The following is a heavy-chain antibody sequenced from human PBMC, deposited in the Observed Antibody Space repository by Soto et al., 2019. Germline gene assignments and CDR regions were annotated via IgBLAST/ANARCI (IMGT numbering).Heavy chain of an antibody. CDR3: ARDLDDILTPNWFDP. CDR2: IWYDGSNK. CDR1: GFTFSSYG. V-gene: IGHV3-33*01. Sequence: PGGSLRLSCVASGFTFSSYGMRWVRQAPGKGLEWVAVIWYDGSNKYYVDSVKGRFIISRDNSKNTLYLQINSLRAEDTAVYYCARDLDDILTPNWFDPWGQGTLVTVSS. J-gene: IGHJ5*02. D-gene: IGHD3-9*01.